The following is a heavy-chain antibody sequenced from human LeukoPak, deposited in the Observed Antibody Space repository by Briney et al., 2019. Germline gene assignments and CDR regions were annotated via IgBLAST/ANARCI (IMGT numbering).Heavy chain of an antibody. V-gene: IGHV3-23*01. CDR2: ISGSGAST. CDR3: ARDDTSGGYYEFGY. Sequence: GGSLRLSCAASGFTFSSYAMSWVRQAPGKGLEWVSDISGSGASTYYADSVKGRFTISRDISQNMVYLQVNSLRDDDTAVYYCARDDTSGGYYEFGYWGQGALLIVSS. CDR1: GFTFSSYA. J-gene: IGHJ4*02. D-gene: IGHD6-19*01.